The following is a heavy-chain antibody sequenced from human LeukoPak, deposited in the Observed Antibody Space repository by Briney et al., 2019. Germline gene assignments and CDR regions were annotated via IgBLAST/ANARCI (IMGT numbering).Heavy chain of an antibody. V-gene: IGHV1-69*13. CDR2: IIPIFGTA. Sequence: SVKVSCKASGGTFSSYAISWVRQAPGQGLEWMGGIIPIFGTADYAQKFQGRVAITADESTSTAYMELSSLRSEDTAVYYCAREEVIAAAVKEWFDPWGQGTLVTVSS. CDR1: GGTFSSYA. CDR3: AREEVIAAAVKEWFDP. J-gene: IGHJ5*02. D-gene: IGHD6-13*01.